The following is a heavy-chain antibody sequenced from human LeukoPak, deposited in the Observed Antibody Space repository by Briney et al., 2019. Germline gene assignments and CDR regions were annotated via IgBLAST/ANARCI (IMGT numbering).Heavy chain of an antibody. V-gene: IGHV3-74*01. D-gene: IGHD6-19*01. CDR1: GSTISGNY. CDR3: LMYTNGWN. Sequence: SGGSLRLSCAASGSTISGNYMHWIHHAPGKGLVWVSRINSDGTSTTYADSVKGRFTISRDNAKNMLWLQMNSLRAEDTAMYYCLMYTNGWNWGQGALVTVSS. J-gene: IGHJ4*02. CDR2: INSDGTST.